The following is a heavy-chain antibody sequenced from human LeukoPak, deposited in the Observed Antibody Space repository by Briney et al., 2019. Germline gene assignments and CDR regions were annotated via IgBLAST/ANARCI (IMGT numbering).Heavy chain of an antibody. CDR3: ARDLYYGSGTPPYSFDC. D-gene: IGHD3-10*01. CDR1: GFTFSSYW. V-gene: IGHV3-7*01. CDR2: IKQDGREK. J-gene: IGHJ4*02. Sequence: GGSLRLSCAASGFTFSSYWMSWVRQAPGKGLERVANIKQDGREKYYVDSMKGRFTISRDNAKNSLYLQMNSLRAEDTAVYYCARDLYYGSGTPPYSFDCWGQGTLVTVSS.